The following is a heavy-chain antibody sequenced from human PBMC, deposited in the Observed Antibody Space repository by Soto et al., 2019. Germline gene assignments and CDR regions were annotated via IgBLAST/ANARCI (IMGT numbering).Heavy chain of an antibody. D-gene: IGHD1-26*01. CDR3: TTDSRTTLPEIRFDY. V-gene: IGHV3-15*07. Sequence: GGSLRLSCAASGFPFTNAWINWVRQVPGKGLEWVGRVKSKTDGGSSDYAAPVKGRFAVSRDDSKNIIYLQMNSLKIEDTGVYYCTTDSRTTLPEIRFDYWGHGTQVTVSS. CDR2: VKSKTDGGSS. CDR1: GFPFTNAW. J-gene: IGHJ4*01.